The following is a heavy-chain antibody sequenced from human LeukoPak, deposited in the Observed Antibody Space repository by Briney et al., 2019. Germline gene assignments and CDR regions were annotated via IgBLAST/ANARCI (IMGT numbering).Heavy chain of an antibody. D-gene: IGHD3-10*01. Sequence: SETLSLTCNASGGSISSSSYYWVWIRQPPGKGLEWIGSIYFSGRTYYNMSLKSRVTISIDTSKNQFSLKVNSVTAADTAMYYCARDNPYGSGTDYWGQGTLVTVSS. J-gene: IGHJ4*02. CDR3: ARDNPYGSGTDY. CDR1: GGSISSSSYY. CDR2: IYFSGRT. V-gene: IGHV4-39*07.